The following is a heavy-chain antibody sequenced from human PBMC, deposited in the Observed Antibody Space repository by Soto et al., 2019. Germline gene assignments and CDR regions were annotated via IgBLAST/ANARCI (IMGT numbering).Heavy chain of an antibody. CDR1: GYTFTSYA. CDR3: ARVLYRGRYELSY. Sequence: ASVRVSCKASGYTFTSYAMHWVRQAPGQRLEWMGWINAGNGNTKYSQKFQGRVTITRDTSASTAYMELSSLRSEDTAVYYCARVLYRGRYELSYWGQGTLVTVSS. CDR2: INAGNGNT. J-gene: IGHJ4*02. V-gene: IGHV1-3*01. D-gene: IGHD5-12*01.